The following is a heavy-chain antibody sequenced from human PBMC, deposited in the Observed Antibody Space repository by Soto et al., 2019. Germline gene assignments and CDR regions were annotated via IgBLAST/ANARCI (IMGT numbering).Heavy chain of an antibody. D-gene: IGHD6-13*01. CDR3: ARSGYSSSLNDY. Sequence: EVQLVETGGGLIQPGGSLRLSCAASGFTVSSNYMSWVRQAPGKGLEWVSVIYSGGSTYYADSVKGRFTISRDNSKNTLYLHMNSLRAEDTAVYYCARSGYSSSLNDYWGQGTLVTVSS. V-gene: IGHV3-53*02. CDR1: GFTVSSNY. CDR2: IYSGGST. J-gene: IGHJ4*02.